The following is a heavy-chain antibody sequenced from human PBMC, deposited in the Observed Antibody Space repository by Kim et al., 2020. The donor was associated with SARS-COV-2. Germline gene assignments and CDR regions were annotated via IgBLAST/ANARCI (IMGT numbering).Heavy chain of an antibody. Sequence: YNDYAVSVKSRITINPDTSKNQFSLQLNSVTPEDTAVYYCARDKKGTLGYWGQGTLVTVSS. V-gene: IGHV6-1*01. CDR2: YN. CDR3: ARDKKGTLGY. D-gene: IGHD1-1*01. J-gene: IGHJ4*02.